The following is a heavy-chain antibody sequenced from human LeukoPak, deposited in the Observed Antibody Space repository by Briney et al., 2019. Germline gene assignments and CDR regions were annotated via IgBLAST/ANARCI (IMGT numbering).Heavy chain of an antibody. Sequence: SETLSLTCTVSGYSISSGYYWGWIRQPPGKGLEWIGSIYHSGSTYYNPSLKSRVTISVDTSKNQFSLKLSSVTAADTAVYYCARVNRPLSSIAAADGNNWFDPWGQGTLVTVSS. V-gene: IGHV4-38-2*02. J-gene: IGHJ5*02. D-gene: IGHD6-13*01. CDR2: IYHSGST. CDR3: ARVNRPLSSIAAADGNNWFDP. CDR1: GYSISSGYY.